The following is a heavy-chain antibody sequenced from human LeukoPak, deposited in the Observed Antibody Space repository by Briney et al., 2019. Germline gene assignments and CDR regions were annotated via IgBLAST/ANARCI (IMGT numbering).Heavy chain of an antibody. D-gene: IGHD3-22*01. CDR3: AREGMIVAVTPFDF. V-gene: IGHV4-59*12. J-gene: IGHJ4*02. CDR2: IHYSGTT. CDR1: GFTISNAW. Sequence: PGGSLRLSCAASGFTISNAWMSWIRQPPGKGLELIGYIHYSGTTYYNPSLKSRVTISVDTSKNQFSLKLSSVTAADTAVYYCAREGMIVAVTPFDFWGQGTLVTVSS.